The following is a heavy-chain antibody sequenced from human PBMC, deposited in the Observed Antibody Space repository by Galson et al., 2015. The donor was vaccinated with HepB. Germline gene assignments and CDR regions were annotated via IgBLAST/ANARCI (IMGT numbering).Heavy chain of an antibody. D-gene: IGHD2-2*01. CDR1: GGSISSYY. CDR3: ARHYQEPAAPFWYYYYGMDV. Sequence: TLSLTCTVSGGSISSYYWSWIRQPPGKGLEWIGYIYYSGSTNYNPSLKSRVTISVDTSKNQFSLKLSSVTAADTAVYYCARHYQEPAAPFWYYYYGMDVWGQGTTVTVSS. V-gene: IGHV4-59*08. J-gene: IGHJ6*02. CDR2: IYYSGST.